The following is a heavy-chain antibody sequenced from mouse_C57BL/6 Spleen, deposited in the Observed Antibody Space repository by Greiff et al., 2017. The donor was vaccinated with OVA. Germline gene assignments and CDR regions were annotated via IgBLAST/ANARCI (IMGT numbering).Heavy chain of an antibody. D-gene: IGHD1-1*01. Sequence: DVQLLESGAELVRPGASVTMSCKTSGYTFTSYGINWVKQRPGKGLEWIGYIYTGNGYTEYNEKFKGKATLTTDPSSSTAYMQLNSLTSEDSAIDFCARGDYYDNSYGDYWGQGTTLTVSS. CDR3: ARGDYYDNSYGDY. J-gene: IGHJ2*01. CDR1: GYTFTSYG. CDR2: IYTGNGYT. V-gene: IGHV1-58*01.